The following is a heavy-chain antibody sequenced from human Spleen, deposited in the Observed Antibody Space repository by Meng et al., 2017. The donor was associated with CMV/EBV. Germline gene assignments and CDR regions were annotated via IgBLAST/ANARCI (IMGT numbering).Heavy chain of an antibody. CDR3: AKDPYSSGWTGHAFDI. CDR1: GFTFSSYA. Sequence: GESLKISCAASGFTFSSYAMSWVRQAPGKGLEWVSVIYSGGSSTYYADSVKGRFTISRDNSKNTLYLQMNSLRDEDTAVYYCAKDPYSSGWTGHAFDIWGQGTMVTVSS. D-gene: IGHD6-19*01. J-gene: IGHJ3*02. V-gene: IGHV3-23*03. CDR2: IYSGGSST.